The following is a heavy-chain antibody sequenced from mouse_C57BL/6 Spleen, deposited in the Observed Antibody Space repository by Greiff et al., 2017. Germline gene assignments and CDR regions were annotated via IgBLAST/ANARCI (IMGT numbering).Heavy chain of an antibody. CDR3: ARYPLLGWYFDV. V-gene: IGHV1-22*01. CDR1: GYTFTDYN. Sequence: EVKLQESGPELVKPGASVKMSCKASGYTFTDYNMHWVKQSHGKSLEWIGYINPNNGGTSYNQKFKGTATLTVNKSSSTAYMALRSLTSEDSAVYYCARYPLLGWYFDVWGTGTTVTVSS. J-gene: IGHJ1*03. CDR2: INPNNGGT. D-gene: IGHD3-1*01.